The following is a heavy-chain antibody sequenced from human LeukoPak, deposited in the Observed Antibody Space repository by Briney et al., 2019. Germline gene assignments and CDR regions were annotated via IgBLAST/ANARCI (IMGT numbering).Heavy chain of an antibody. CDR3: ARLGSYQLSRRVDAFDI. Sequence: GESLKISCKGSGYSFTSYWIGWVRQMPGKGLEWMGIIYPGDSDTRYSPSFQGQVTISADKSISTAYLQWSSLKASDTAMYYCARLGSYQLSRRVDAFDIWGQGTMVTVSS. CDR1: GYSFTSYW. CDR2: IYPGDSDT. D-gene: IGHD2-2*01. V-gene: IGHV5-51*01. J-gene: IGHJ3*02.